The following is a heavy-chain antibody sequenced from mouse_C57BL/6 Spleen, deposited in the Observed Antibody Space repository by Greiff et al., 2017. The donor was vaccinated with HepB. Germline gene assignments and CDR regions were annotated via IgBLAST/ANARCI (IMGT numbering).Heavy chain of an antibody. Sequence: QVQLQQSGAELVKPGASVKISCKASGYAFSSYWMNWVKQRPGKGLEWIGQIYPGDGDTNYNGKFKGKATLTADKSSSTAYMQLSSLTSEDSAVYFFASPGSRDAMDYWGQGTSVTVSS. D-gene: IGHD1-1*01. V-gene: IGHV1-80*01. CDR3: ASPGSRDAMDY. CDR2: IYPGDGDT. J-gene: IGHJ4*01. CDR1: GYAFSSYW.